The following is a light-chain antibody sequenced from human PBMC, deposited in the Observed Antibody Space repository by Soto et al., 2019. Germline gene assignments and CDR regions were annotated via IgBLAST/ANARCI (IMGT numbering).Light chain of an antibody. J-gene: IGKJ3*01. CDR1: QSVTSSS. V-gene: IGKV3-20*01. Sequence: EIVLTQSPGTLSLSPGERATLSCRASQSVTSSSLAWYQQKPGQTPRLLMYGASSRATGIPDRFSGSGSGTDFTLTISRLEPEDFAVYYCRQYGSSQFTFGPGTKVDIK. CDR3: RQYGSSQFT. CDR2: GAS.